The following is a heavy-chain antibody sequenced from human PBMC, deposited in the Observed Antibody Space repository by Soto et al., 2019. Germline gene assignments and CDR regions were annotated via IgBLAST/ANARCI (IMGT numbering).Heavy chain of an antibody. D-gene: IGHD2-21*02. J-gene: IGHJ4*02. V-gene: IGHV3-33*01. CDR3: ARDNAYCGGDCYFAY. CDR2: IWYDGSNK. CDR1: GFTFSSYG. Sequence: PGGSLRLSCAASGFTFSSYGMHWVRQAPGKGLEWVAVIWYDGSNKYYADSVKGRFTISRDNSKNTLYLQMNSLRAEDTAVYYCARDNAYCGGDCYFAYWGQGNLVTVSS.